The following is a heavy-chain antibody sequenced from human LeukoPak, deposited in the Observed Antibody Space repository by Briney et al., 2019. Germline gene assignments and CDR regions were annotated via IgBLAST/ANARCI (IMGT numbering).Heavy chain of an antibody. CDR3: VRQGNGYCTSDNCLFSFDF. J-gene: IGHJ4*02. V-gene: IGHV4-39*01. CDR2: IYYTGNT. CDR1: GDSISTSSYF. D-gene: IGHD2-2*03. Sequence: SETLSLTCTVSGDSISTSSYFWAWIRQSPGKGLQWIASIYYTGNTYYNPSFQSRVSISEDTSKNQFSLWLSSVTAADTAVYYCVRQGNGYCTSDNCLFSFDFWGQGSLVTVSS.